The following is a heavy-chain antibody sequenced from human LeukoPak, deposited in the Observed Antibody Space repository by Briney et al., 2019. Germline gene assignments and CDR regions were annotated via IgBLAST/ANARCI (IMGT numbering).Heavy chain of an antibody. J-gene: IGHJ6*04. D-gene: IGHD4-17*01. Sequence: GGSLRLSCAASGFTFSSYAMHWVRQAPGKGLERVAVISYDGSNKYYADSVKGRFTISRDNSKNTLYPQMNSLRAEDTAVYYCARDGDYGGGYYYYYGMDVWGKEATVTVSS. CDR2: ISYDGSNK. CDR3: ARDGDYGGGYYYYYGMDV. CDR1: GFTFSSYA. V-gene: IGHV3-30*04.